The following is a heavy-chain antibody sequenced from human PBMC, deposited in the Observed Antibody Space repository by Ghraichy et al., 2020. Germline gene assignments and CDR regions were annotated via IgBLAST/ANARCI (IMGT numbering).Heavy chain of an antibody. V-gene: IGHV3-7*01. CDR3: ARVYPLFCRDSSRYQTD. Sequence: SCAASGFISSSYWMSWVRQAPGGGLEWVANINQDGNEKYYVASVKGRFSISRDNAKNSLYLQLNSLRAEGQGVYYCARVYPLFCRDSSRYQTDWGQGTLVTVSS. CDR2: INQDGNEK. CDR1: GFISSSYW. J-gene: IGHJ4*02. D-gene: IGHD2-2*01.